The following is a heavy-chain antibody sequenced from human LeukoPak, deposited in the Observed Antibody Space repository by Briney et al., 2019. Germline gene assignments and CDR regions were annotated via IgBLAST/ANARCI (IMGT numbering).Heavy chain of an antibody. CDR2: IHYRGST. CDR1: GGSISSYY. CDR3: ARQDSSGYYPTN. Sequence: PSETLSLTCTVSGGSISSYYWSWIRQPPGKGLEWIGYIHYRGSTDYNPSLKSRVTISVDASKNQSSLKLSSVTAADTAVYYCARQDSSGYYPTNWGQGTLVTVSS. J-gene: IGHJ4*02. D-gene: IGHD3-22*01. V-gene: IGHV4-59*08.